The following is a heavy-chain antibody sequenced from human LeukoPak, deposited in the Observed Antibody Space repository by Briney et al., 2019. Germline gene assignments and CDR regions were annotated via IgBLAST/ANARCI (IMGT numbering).Heavy chain of an antibody. V-gene: IGHV3-7*01. CDR3: ARESFAARWD. D-gene: IGHD6-6*01. Sequence: GGSLRLSCAASGFTFSSYWMSWVRQAPGKGLEWVANIKQDGSQKYYVDSVKGRFTISRDNANNLLYLQMNSPRAEDTAVYYCARESFAARWDWGQGTLVTVSS. CDR1: GFTFSSYW. J-gene: IGHJ4*02. CDR2: IKQDGSQK.